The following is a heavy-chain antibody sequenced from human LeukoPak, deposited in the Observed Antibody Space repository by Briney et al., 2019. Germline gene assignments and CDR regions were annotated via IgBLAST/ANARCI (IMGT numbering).Heavy chain of an antibody. CDR2: IVVGSGNT. V-gene: IGHV1-58*02. Sequence: SVKVSCKASGFTFTSSAMQWVRQARGQRLEWIGWIVVGSGNTNYAQKFQERVTITRDMSTSTAYMELSSLRSEDTAVYYCARQVDTAMVTDYWGQGTLVTVSS. CDR3: ARQVDTAMVTDY. D-gene: IGHD5-18*01. CDR1: GFTFTSSA. J-gene: IGHJ4*02.